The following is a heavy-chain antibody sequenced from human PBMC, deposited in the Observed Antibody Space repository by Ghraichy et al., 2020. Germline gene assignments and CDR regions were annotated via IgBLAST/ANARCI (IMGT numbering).Heavy chain of an antibody. J-gene: IGHJ6*02. CDR3: ARVGRQQLLPSGMYV. CDR2: IWYDGSNK. Sequence: GGSLRLSCAASGFTFSSYGMHWVRQAPGKGLEWVAVIWYDGSNKYYADSLKGRFTISRDNSNNTLYLQMNSLRAEDTAVYYCARVGRQQLLPSGMYVWGQGTTVTVSS. CDR1: GFTFSSYG. V-gene: IGHV3-33*08. D-gene: IGHD6-13*01.